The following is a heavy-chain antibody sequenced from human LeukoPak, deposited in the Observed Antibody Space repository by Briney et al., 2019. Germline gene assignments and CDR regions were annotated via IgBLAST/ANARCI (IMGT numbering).Heavy chain of an antibody. Sequence: VASVKVSCKTSGYTFTGYYLHWVRRAPGQGLEWMGWINPNSGATNYAQKFQGRVTMTRDTSITTAYMELSRLRSDDTAVYYCARAHMTTVTLGDYWGQGTLVTVSS. V-gene: IGHV1-2*02. CDR2: INPNSGAT. J-gene: IGHJ4*02. D-gene: IGHD4-11*01. CDR1: GYTFTGYY. CDR3: ARAHMTTVTLGDY.